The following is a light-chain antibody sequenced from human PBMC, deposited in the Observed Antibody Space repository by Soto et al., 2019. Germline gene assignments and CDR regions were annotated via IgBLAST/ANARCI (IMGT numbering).Light chain of an antibody. J-gene: IGKJ4*01. CDR3: QQLRSYPST. CDR2: KSS. Sequence: DIQMTQSPSTLSASVGDRVTITCRASQSIGTWLAWYQQKPGKAPNLLIYKSSSLESGVPSRFSGSGFGTDFTLTISSLQAEDFASYYCQQLRSYPSTFGGGTKVDIK. CDR1: QSIGTW. V-gene: IGKV1-5*03.